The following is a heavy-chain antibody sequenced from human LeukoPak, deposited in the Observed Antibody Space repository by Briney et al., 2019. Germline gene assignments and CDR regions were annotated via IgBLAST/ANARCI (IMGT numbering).Heavy chain of an antibody. CDR1: GDSITSYY. CDR3: ARGRGIAVKN. J-gene: IGHJ4*02. CDR2: ISYSGST. D-gene: IGHD6-19*01. V-gene: IGHV4-59*08. Sequence: SETLSLTCTASGDSITSYYWSWIRQPPGRGLEWIGYISYSGSTNYNQSLKSRVTISVDTSKKQFSLKLTSVTTADTAVYYCARGRGIAVKNWGQGTLVTVSS.